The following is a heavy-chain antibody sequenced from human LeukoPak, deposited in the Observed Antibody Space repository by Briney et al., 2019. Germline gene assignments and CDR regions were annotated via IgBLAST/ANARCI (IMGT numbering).Heavy chain of an antibody. D-gene: IGHD3-10*01. Sequence: PGGSLRLSCAASGLFFSTNWMSWVRQAPGKGLEWVATIKPDGRDKYYVDSVKGRFTISRDNAKNSLFLHMNNVRAEDTAVYYCSRLSAMLRGPEAFYYFEYWGQGALVTVSS. J-gene: IGHJ4*02. CDR3: SRLSAMLRGPEAFYYFEY. CDR1: GLFFSTNW. V-gene: IGHV3-7*01. CDR2: IKPDGRDK.